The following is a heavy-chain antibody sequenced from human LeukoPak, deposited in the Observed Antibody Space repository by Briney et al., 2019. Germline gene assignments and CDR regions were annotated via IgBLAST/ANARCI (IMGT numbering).Heavy chain of an antibody. D-gene: IGHD1-20*01. V-gene: IGHV1-69*04. CDR1: GGTFSSYG. J-gene: IGHJ5*02. CDR3: AREFRQSNWNDGHWFDP. CDR2: ISPIFDIA. Sequence: GASVKVSCKASGGTFSSYGIIWVRQAPGQGLEWMGRISPIFDIANYAQKFQGRVTITAGTSTSTAYMELSSLRSEDTAIYYCAREFRQSNWNDGHWFDPWGQGTLVTVSS.